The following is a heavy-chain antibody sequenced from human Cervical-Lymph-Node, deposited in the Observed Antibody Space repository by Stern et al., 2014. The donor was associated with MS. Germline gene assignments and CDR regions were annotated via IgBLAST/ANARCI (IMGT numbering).Heavy chain of an antibody. CDR2: IFPGCGTP. Sequence: VQLVESGAEGTTPGSSVKVSFKASGGTFSKFPSSWVRQAPGQGREWMGGIFPGCGTPTYAQEFRGRGTITADVSTSTVYMELSSLRSDDTAVYYCALSSETSARWYSLGYDLWGQGTLVTVSS. V-gene: IGHV1-69*01. CDR1: GGTFSKFP. J-gene: IGHJ5*02. CDR3: ALSSETSARWYSLGYDL. D-gene: IGHD6-13*01.